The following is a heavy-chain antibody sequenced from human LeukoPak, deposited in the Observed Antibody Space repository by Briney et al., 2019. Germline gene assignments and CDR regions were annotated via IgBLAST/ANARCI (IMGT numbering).Heavy chain of an antibody. CDR3: AKDRGDGYNWENYSGFDS. J-gene: IGHJ4*02. CDR2: ISWNSGSI. V-gene: IGHV3-9*01. CDR1: GFTFDDYA. Sequence: GRSLRLSCAASGFTFDDYAMHWVRQAPGKGLEWVSGISWNSGSIGYADSVKGRFTTSRDNSQNTLSLQMNSLRVEDTGVYYCAKDRGDGYNWENYSGFDSWGQGTLVTVSS. D-gene: IGHD5-24*01.